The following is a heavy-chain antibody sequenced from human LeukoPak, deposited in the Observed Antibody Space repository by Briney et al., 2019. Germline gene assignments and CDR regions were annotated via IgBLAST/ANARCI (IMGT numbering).Heavy chain of an antibody. CDR3: AGGARGYTYGYTY. D-gene: IGHD5-18*01. Sequence: GGSLRLSCAASGFTFSDYWVHWVRQAPGKGLVWVSRINSDGRSTSYADSVKGRFTISRDNAKNTLYLQMNSLRAEDTAVYYCAGGARGYTYGYTYWGQGTLVTVSS. CDR2: INSDGRST. J-gene: IGHJ4*02. CDR1: GFTFSDYW. V-gene: IGHV3-74*01.